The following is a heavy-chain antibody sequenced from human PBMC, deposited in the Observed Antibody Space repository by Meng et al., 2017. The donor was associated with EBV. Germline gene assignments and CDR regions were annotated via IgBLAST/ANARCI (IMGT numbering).Heavy chain of an antibody. CDR1: GYTFTGYY. D-gene: IGHD6-19*01. CDR2: INPNSGGT. Sequence: QVQLVQAWGEMKKPGASVKVSCKASGYTFTGYYMHWVRQAPGQGLEWMGRINPNSGGTNYAQKFQGRVTMTRDTSISTAYMELSRLRSDDTAVYYCARVGIAVAGTGDYWGQGTLVTASS. CDR3: ARVGIAVAGTGDY. V-gene: IGHV1-2*06. J-gene: IGHJ4*02.